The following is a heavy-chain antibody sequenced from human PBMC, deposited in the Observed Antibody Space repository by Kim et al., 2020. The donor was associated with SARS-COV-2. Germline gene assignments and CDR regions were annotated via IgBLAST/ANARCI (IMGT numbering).Heavy chain of an antibody. V-gene: IGHV4-34*01. D-gene: IGHD3-3*01. Sequence: SETLSLTCAVYGGSFSDYYWSWIRQPPGKGLEWIGEINHSGSTNYNPSLKSRVTISVDTSKNQFSLKLRSVTAADTAVYYCARGIQSGYYYYYYYMDVWGKGTTVTVSS. CDR2: INHSGST. CDR3: ARGIQSGYYYYYYYMDV. CDR1: GGSFSDYY. J-gene: IGHJ6*03.